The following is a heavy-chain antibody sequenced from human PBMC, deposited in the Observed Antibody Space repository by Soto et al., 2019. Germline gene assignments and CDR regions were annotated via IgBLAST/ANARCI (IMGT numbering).Heavy chain of an antibody. V-gene: IGHV2-70*01. J-gene: IGHJ6*02. CDR3: ARTPTSGFPRWYGMDV. Sequence: SGPTLVNPTQTLTLTCTFSGFSLSTSGMCVSWIRQPPGKALEWLALIDWDDDKYYSTSLKTRLTISKDTSKNQVVLTMTNMDPVDTATYYCARTPTSGFPRWYGMDVWGQGTTVTAP. CDR2: IDWDDDK. D-gene: IGHD3-10*01. CDR1: GFSLSTSGMC.